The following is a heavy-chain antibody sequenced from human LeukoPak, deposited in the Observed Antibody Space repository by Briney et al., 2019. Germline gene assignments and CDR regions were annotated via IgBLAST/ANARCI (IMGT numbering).Heavy chain of an antibody. Sequence: ASVKVSCKASGYTFTSYGISWVRQAPGQGLERMGWISAYNGNTNYAQKLQGRVTMTTDTSTSTAYMELRSLRSDDTAVYYCARTLSGYSYGYGDYWGQGTLVTVSS. D-gene: IGHD5-18*01. CDR3: ARTLSGYSYGYGDY. J-gene: IGHJ4*02. V-gene: IGHV1-18*01. CDR2: ISAYNGNT. CDR1: GYTFTSYG.